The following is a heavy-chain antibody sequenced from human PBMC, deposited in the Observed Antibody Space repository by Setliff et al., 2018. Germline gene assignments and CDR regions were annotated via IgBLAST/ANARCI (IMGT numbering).Heavy chain of an antibody. CDR3: ARATRQLVGQNRNWFDP. V-gene: IGHV4-38-2*02. D-gene: IGHD1-26*01. J-gene: IGHJ5*02. CDR2: IYHSGST. CDR1: GYSISSGYY. Sequence: SETLSLTCTVSGYSISSGYYWGWIRQPPGKGLGWIGSIYHSGSTYYNPSLKSRVTISVDPSKNHFSLKRSSVPAADTAVYYCARATRQLVGQNRNWFDPWGQGTLVTVSS.